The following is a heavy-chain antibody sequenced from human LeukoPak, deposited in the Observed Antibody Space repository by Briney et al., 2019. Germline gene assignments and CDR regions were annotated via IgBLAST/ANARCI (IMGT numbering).Heavy chain of an antibody. CDR1: GGSISSGGYS. CDR3: ARRGGSADAFDI. J-gene: IGHJ3*02. Sequence: SETLSLTCAVSGGSISSGGYSWSWIRQPPGKGLEWIGYIYHSGSTYYNPSLESRVTISVDRSKNQFSLKLSSVTAADTAVYYCARRGGSADAFDIWGQGTMVTVSS. CDR2: IYHSGST. V-gene: IGHV4-30-2*01. D-gene: IGHD3-10*01.